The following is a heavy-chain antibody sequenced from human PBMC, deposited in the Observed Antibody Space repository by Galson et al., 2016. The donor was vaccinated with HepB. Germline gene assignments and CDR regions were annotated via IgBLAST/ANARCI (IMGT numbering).Heavy chain of an antibody. J-gene: IGHJ4*02. Sequence: SVKVSCKASGFTFSTSVVQWVRQASGQRPEWIGWVVVGSGKIDYAQTFKGRVTITGDMSKNTHYLELTSLRVEDTAVYYCAANTETTASFDHWGQGTLVTVSS. CDR3: AANTETTASFDH. D-gene: IGHD1-14*01. CDR2: VVVGSGKI. V-gene: IGHV1-58*01. CDR1: GFTFSTSV.